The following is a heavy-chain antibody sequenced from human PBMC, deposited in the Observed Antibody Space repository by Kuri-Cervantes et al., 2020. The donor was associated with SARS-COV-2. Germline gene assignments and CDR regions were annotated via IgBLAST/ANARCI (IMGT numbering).Heavy chain of an antibody. D-gene: IGHD5-12*01. V-gene: IGHV4-38-2*01. J-gene: IGHJ5*02. CDR3: ARQNILDSAWFDP. CDR1: GYSISSGYY. CDR2: IYHSGST. Sequence: GSLRLSCAVSGYSISSGYYWGWIRQPPGKGLEWIGSIYHSGSTYFNPSLKSRVTISLDTSKNHFSLRLTSVTAADTAVYYCARQNILDSAWFDPWGQGTLVTVSS.